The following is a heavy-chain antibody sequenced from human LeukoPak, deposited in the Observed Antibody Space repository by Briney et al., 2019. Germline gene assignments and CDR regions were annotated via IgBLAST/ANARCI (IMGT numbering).Heavy chain of an antibody. CDR1: GFTFSDYA. V-gene: IGHV3-23*01. J-gene: IGHJ4*02. Sequence: PGGSLRLSCAASGFTFSDYAMHWVRQAPGKGLEWVSTISGRGNSTYYADSVKGRFTISRDNSKNTLYLQMNSLRDEDTAVYYCAKDDRGSSGWYLGFDHWGQGTLVTVSS. CDR3: AKDDRGSSGWYLGFDH. CDR2: ISGRGNST. D-gene: IGHD6-19*01.